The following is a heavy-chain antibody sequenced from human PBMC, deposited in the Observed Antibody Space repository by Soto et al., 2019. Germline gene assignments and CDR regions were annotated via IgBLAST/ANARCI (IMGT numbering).Heavy chain of an antibody. V-gene: IGHV3-30-3*01. Sequence: QVQLVESGGGVVQPGRSLRLSCAASGFTFSSYAMHWVRQAPGKGLEWVAVISYDGSNKYYADSVKGRFTISRDNSKNTLYLQMNSLRAEDTAVYYCARGSEMGWELRGDYWGQGTLVTVSS. CDR2: ISYDGSNK. J-gene: IGHJ4*02. CDR1: GFTFSSYA. CDR3: ARGSEMGWELRGDY. D-gene: IGHD1-26*01.